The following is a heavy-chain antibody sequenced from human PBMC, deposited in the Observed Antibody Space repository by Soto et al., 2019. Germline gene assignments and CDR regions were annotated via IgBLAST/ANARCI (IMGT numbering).Heavy chain of an antibody. CDR1: GNPINSRSYY. CDR3: ARQRTSVVTQAYFDV. J-gene: IGHJ4*02. D-gene: IGHD2-21*02. Sequence: PSETLSLTCTVTGNPINSRSYYWGWIRQPPGKGLEWFGSIYDSGRTYNNPSLRSRVSMSIDTSKDQFSLKLTSVTAADTALYFCARQRTSVVTQAYFDVWGPGSLVTVSS. V-gene: IGHV4-39*01. CDR2: IYDSGRT.